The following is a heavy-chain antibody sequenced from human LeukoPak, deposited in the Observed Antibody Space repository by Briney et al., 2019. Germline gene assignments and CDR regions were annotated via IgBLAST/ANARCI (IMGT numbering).Heavy chain of an antibody. Sequence: GGSLRLSXAASGFTFSSYEMNWVRQAPGKGLEWVSYISSSGSTIYYADSVKGRFTISRDNAKNSLYLQMNSLRAEDTAVYYCARGFYYYDSSGYYYGYFQHWGQGTLVTVSS. V-gene: IGHV3-48*03. CDR1: GFTFSSYE. D-gene: IGHD3-22*01. J-gene: IGHJ1*01. CDR2: ISSSGSTI. CDR3: ARGFYYYDSSGYYYGYFQH.